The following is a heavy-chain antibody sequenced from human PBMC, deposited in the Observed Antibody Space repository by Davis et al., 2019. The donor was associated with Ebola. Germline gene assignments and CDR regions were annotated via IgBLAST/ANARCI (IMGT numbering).Heavy chain of an antibody. CDR1: GGSFSGYY. V-gene: IGHV4-34*01. CDR3: ARRYSGWPYGMDV. CDR2: INHSGST. D-gene: IGHD6-19*01. J-gene: IGHJ6*02. Sequence: SETLSLTCAVYGGSFSGYYWSWIRQPPGKGLEWIGEINHSGSTNYNPSLKSRVTISVDTSKNQFSLKLNSVTAADTAVYYCARRYSGWPYGMDVWGQGTTVTVSS.